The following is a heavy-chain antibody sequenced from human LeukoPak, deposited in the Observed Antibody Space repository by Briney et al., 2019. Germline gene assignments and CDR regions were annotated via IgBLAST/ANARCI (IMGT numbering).Heavy chain of an antibody. J-gene: IGHJ4*02. CDR3: AKDRGSGWPQFDY. D-gene: IGHD6-19*01. Sequence: GGPLRLSCAASGFSFGSFAMSWVRQAPGKGLEWVSAISGRGDSTYYADSVKGRFTISRDNSKNTLYLQMNSLRAEDTAVYYCAKDRGSGWPQFDYWGQGTLVTVSS. CDR2: ISGRGDST. CDR1: GFSFGSFA. V-gene: IGHV3-23*01.